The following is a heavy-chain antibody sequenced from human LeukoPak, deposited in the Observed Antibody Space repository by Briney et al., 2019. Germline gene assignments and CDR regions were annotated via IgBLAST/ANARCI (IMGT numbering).Heavy chain of an antibody. J-gene: IGHJ4*02. CDR2: ISDSGGRT. D-gene: IGHD6-19*01. Sequence: QTGGSLRLSCAASGFTFSCYAMTWVRQAPGKGLEWVSSISDSGGRTYYADSVKGRCTISRDNSKNTLYLQMNSLRAEDTAVYYCATTDDSSGWYEVAYWGQGTLVTVSS. V-gene: IGHV3-23*01. CDR3: ATTDDSSGWYEVAY. CDR1: GFTFSCYA.